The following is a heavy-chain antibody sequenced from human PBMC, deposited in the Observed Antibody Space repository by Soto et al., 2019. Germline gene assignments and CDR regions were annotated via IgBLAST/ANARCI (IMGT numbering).Heavy chain of an antibody. CDR3: ARHMRDVAATLAD. CDR2: IHYSGST. D-gene: IGHD6-19*01. V-gene: IGHV4-39*01. J-gene: IGHJ4*02. Sequence: SETLCLTCTFYGGTIRDTIYYWGWIRQPPGKGLEWMGSIHYSGSTHYNPSLKSRVTISVDPSKSQFSLNLTSVTPADTSGYYCARHMRDVAATLADRGQGTVVT. CDR1: GGTIRDTIYY.